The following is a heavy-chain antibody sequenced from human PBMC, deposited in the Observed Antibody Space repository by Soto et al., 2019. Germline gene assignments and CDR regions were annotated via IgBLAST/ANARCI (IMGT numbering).Heavy chain of an antibody. Sequence: QVQLVQSGAEVKKPGASVKVSCKASGYTFTNYDINWVRQATGQGLEWMGWMNPNSGNTGYAQKFQGRVSMTRNTSISTAYMELSSLRSEDTAVYYCARCYYYGSGSSPDYWGQGTLVTVSS. CDR1: GYTFTNYD. CDR3: ARCYYYGSGSSPDY. D-gene: IGHD3-10*01. CDR2: MNPNSGNT. V-gene: IGHV1-8*01. J-gene: IGHJ4*02.